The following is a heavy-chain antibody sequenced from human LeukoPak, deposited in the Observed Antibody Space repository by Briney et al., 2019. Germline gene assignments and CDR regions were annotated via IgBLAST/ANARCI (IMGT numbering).Heavy chain of an antibody. Sequence: GASLRPSCAASGFTLSSYAMGWVRQPPGKGLEWASAISGSGGRTYYADSVKGRFTISRDNSKNTLYLQMDSLRAEDTAVYYCANYGSGSRYYYYMDVWGKGTTVTVSS. V-gene: IGHV3-23*01. CDR1: GFTLSSYA. CDR2: ISGSGGRT. CDR3: ANYGSGSRYYYYMDV. J-gene: IGHJ6*03. D-gene: IGHD3-10*01.